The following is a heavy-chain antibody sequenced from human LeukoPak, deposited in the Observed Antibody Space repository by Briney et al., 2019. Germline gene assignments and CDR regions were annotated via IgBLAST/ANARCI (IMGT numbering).Heavy chain of an antibody. D-gene: IGHD2-2*01. Sequence: SETLSLTCAVCGGSFSGYYWSWIRQPPGKGLEWIGEINHSGSTNYNPSLKSRVTISVDTSKNQFSLKLSSVTAADTAVYYCARVRSRSRYFDYWGQGTLVTVSS. J-gene: IGHJ4*02. V-gene: IGHV4-34*01. CDR3: ARVRSRSRYFDY. CDR1: GGSFSGYY. CDR2: INHSGST.